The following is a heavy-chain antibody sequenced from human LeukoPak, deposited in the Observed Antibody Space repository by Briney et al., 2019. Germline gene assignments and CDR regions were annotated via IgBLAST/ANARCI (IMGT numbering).Heavy chain of an antibody. CDR2: IYHSGST. D-gene: IGHD5-18*01. J-gene: IGHJ4*02. Sequence: SETLSLTCTVSGYSISSGYYWGWIRQPPGKGLEWIGSIYHSGSTYYNPSLKSRVTISVDTPKNQFSLKLSSVTAADTAVYYCARDGYSYGYGYWGQGTLVTVSS. V-gene: IGHV4-38-2*02. CDR1: GYSISSGYY. CDR3: ARDGYSYGYGY.